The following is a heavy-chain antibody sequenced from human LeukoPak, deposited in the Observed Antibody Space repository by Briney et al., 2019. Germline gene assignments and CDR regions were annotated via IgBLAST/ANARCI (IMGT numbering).Heavy chain of an antibody. CDR2: ISSSSSTI. CDR1: GFTFSSYS. Sequence: GGSLRLSCAASGFTFSSYSMNWVRQAPGKWLEWVSYISSSSSTIYYADSVKGRFTISRDNAKNSLYLQMNSLRAEDTAVYYCARDHDSSSCPYFDYWGQGTLVTVSS. J-gene: IGHJ4*02. CDR3: ARDHDSSSCPYFDY. V-gene: IGHV3-48*01. D-gene: IGHD6-13*01.